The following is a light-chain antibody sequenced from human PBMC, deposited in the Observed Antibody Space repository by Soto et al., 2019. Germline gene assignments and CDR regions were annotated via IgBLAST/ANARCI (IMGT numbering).Light chain of an antibody. CDR3: QQYGSSPQT. V-gene: IGKV3-20*01. CDR2: GAS. J-gene: IGKJ1*01. CDR1: QSVSSY. Sequence: IVLTQSPGTLSLSPGDRATLSCRASQSVSSYLAWYQLKPGQAPRLLIYGASSRATGFPDRFSGSGSGTDFTLTISRLEPEDFAVYYCQQYGSSPQTFGQGTKVEFK.